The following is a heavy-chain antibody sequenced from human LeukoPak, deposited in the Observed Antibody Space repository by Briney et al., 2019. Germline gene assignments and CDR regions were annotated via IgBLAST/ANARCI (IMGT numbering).Heavy chain of an antibody. V-gene: IGHV3-33*06. D-gene: IGHD5-12*01. Sequence: PGRSLRLSCAASGFTFSSYGMHWVRQAPGKGLEWVAVIWYDGSNKYYADSVKGRFTISRDNSKNTLYLQMNSLRAEDTAVYYCAKDKEGYRGAPYYYMDVWGKGTTVTVSS. J-gene: IGHJ6*03. CDR2: IWYDGSNK. CDR1: GFTFSSYG. CDR3: AKDKEGYRGAPYYYMDV.